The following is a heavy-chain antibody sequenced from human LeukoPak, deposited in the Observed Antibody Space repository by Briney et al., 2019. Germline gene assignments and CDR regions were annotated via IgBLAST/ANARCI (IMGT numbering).Heavy chain of an antibody. Sequence: PSETLSLTCTVSGGSISTYSWNWIRQPAGKGLEWIGRIFASGSTKYNPSLKSRVTMSVETSKNQFSLKLSSVTAADTAVYYCARDQDSSGYYYNYWGQGTLVTVSS. D-gene: IGHD3-22*01. CDR3: ARDQDSSGYYYNY. CDR1: GGSISTYS. V-gene: IGHV4-4*07. J-gene: IGHJ4*02. CDR2: IFASGST.